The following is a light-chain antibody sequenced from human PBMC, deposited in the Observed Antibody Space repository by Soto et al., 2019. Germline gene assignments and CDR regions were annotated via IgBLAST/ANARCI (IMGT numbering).Light chain of an antibody. Sequence: DIQXTQSASSLSASVXXXVTMTCQASQDISNYLNWYQQKPGKAPKLLIYDASNLETGVPSRFSGSGSGTDCTFTISSLQPEDIATYYCQQYDNLPLTFGGGTKVDI. CDR1: QDISNY. J-gene: IGKJ4*01. CDR3: QQYDNLPLT. CDR2: DAS. V-gene: IGKV1-33*01.